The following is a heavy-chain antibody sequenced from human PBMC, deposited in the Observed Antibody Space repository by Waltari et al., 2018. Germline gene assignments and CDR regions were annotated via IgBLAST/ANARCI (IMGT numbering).Heavy chain of an antibody. D-gene: IGHD3-10*01. CDR1: GASFSDYY. J-gene: IGHJ4*02. CDR3: ARGLDQYKVGSQ. V-gene: IGHV4-34*01. CDR2: IHPSGST. Sequence: QVQLQQWGAGLLKPSDTLSLTCAVYGASFSDYYWSWSRQPPGKGLEWIGEIHPSGSTNYNPSLGSRVIISADTSKNQFTLRLDSVTAADTAVYYCARGLDQYKVGSQWGQGVLVTVSS.